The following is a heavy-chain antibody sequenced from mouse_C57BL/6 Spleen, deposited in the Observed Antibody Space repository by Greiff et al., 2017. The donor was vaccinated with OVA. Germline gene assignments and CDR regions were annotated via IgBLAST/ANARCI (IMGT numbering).Heavy chain of an antibody. J-gene: IGHJ2*01. V-gene: IGHV1-82*01. Sequence: QVQLQQSGPELVKPGASVKISCKASGYAFSSSWMNWVKQRPGTGLEWIGRIYPGDGDTNYNGKFKGKATLTADKSSSTAYMQLSSLTSEDSAVYFCAREGSSYPYFDYWGQGTTLTVSS. D-gene: IGHD1-1*01. CDR2: IYPGDGDT. CDR3: AREGSSYPYFDY. CDR1: GYAFSSSW.